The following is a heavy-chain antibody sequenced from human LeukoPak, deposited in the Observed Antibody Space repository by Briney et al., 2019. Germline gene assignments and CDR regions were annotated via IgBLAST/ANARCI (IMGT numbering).Heavy chain of an antibody. CDR2: ISSSSSYI. V-gene: IGHV3-21*01. D-gene: IGHD2-2*01. Sequence: GGSLRLSCAASGFTFSSFSMNWVRQAPGKGLEWVSSISSSSSYIYYADSVKGRFTISRDNAKNSLYLQMNSLRAEDTAVYYCAMGAREGYCSSTSCYKYQNYWGQGTLVTVSS. CDR3: AMGAREGYCSSTSCYKYQNY. J-gene: IGHJ4*02. CDR1: GFTFSSFS.